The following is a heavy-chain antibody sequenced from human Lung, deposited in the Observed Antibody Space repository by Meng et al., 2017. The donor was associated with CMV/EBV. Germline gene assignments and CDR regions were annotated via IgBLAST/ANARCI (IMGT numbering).Heavy chain of an antibody. CDR2: ISSSSSYV. Sequence: GVTFGRYGRNWVRQDQGEGLEWVSSISSSSSYVYWAGSVKGRLTISRDNAKNSLYLQMNSLRAEDTAVYYCARAFTPITIFEPDGLWGQGTLVTVSS. CDR3: ARAFTPITIFEPDGL. D-gene: IGHD3-3*01. CDR1: GVTFGRYG. J-gene: IGHJ4*02. V-gene: IGHV3-21*01.